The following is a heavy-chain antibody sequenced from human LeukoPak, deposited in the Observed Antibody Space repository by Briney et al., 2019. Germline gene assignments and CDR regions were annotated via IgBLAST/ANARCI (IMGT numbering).Heavy chain of an antibody. V-gene: IGHV4-61*01. CDR1: GGSVSSGSYY. Sequence: SETLSLTCTVSGGSVSSGSYYWSWIRQPPGKGLEWIGYIYYSGSTNYNTSLKSRVTISVDTSKNQFSLKLSSVTAADTAVYYCARGAYYYDSSGYYYYYYYGMDVWGQGTTVTVSS. J-gene: IGHJ6*02. CDR3: ARGAYYYDSSGYYYYYYYGMDV. D-gene: IGHD3-22*01. CDR2: IYYSGST.